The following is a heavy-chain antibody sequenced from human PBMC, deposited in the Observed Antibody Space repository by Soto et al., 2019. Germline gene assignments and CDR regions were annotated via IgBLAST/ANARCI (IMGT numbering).Heavy chain of an antibody. CDR2: IFYSGSS. Sequence: SETLSLTCTVSGGSNIRDGYYWSWIRQHPGKGLEWIAYIFYSGSSYSNPSLKSRVTISADTSKSQFSLRLTSVTAADTAVYFCARATPAGSADFWGQGTLVTVYS. J-gene: IGHJ4*02. CDR1: GGSNIRDGYY. D-gene: IGHD2-2*01. CDR3: ARATPAGSADF. V-gene: IGHV4-31*03.